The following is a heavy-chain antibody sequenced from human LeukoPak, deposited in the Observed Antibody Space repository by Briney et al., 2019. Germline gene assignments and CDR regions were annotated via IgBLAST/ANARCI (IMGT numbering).Heavy chain of an antibody. CDR1: GFTFSDYY. CDR2: ISSSSSYT. CDR3: ARGREAYCGGDCYSVMLDYFDY. J-gene: IGHJ4*02. D-gene: IGHD2-21*02. V-gene: IGHV3-11*05. Sequence: GGSLRLSCAASGFTFSDYYMSLIRQAPGKGLEWVSYISSSSSYTNYADSVKGRFTISRDNAKNSLYLQMNSLRAEDTAVYYCARGREAYCGGDCYSVMLDYFDYWGQGTLVTVSS.